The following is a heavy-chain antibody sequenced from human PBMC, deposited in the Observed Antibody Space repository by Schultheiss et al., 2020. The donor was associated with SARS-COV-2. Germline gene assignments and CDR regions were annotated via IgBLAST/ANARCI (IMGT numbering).Heavy chain of an antibody. Sequence: SQTLSLTCAVYGGSFSGYYWSWIRQPPGKGLEWIGNMYHSGSTYYNSSLKSRVTISVDTSKNQFSLRLRSVTAADTAVYYCARAIAAAGSGFDYWGQGTLVTVSS. J-gene: IGHJ4*02. CDR2: MYHSGST. D-gene: IGHD6-13*01. CDR3: ARAIAAAGSGFDY. V-gene: IGHV4-34*01. CDR1: GGSFSGYY.